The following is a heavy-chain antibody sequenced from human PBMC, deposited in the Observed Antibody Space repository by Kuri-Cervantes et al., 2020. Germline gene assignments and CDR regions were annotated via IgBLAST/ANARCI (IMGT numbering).Heavy chain of an antibody. CDR1: GFTFSSYE. CDR2: ISSSGSTI. J-gene: IGHJ4*02. Sequence: GGSLRLSCAASGFTFSSYEMNWVRQAPGKGLEWVSYISSSGSTIYYADSVKGRFTISRDNAKNSLYLQMNSLRAEDTALYYCAKGVGYQVNYFDYWGQGTLVTVSS. V-gene: IGHV3-48*03. CDR3: AKGVGYQVNYFDY. D-gene: IGHD2-2*01.